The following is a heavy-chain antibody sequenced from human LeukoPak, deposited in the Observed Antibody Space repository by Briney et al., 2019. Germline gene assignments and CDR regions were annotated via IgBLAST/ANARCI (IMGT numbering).Heavy chain of an antibody. D-gene: IGHD3-22*01. V-gene: IGHV1-18*01. Sequence: GASVKVSCKTSGYTFTSDGISWVRQAPGQGLEWMGWIGTYKGNTNYAQMFQGRVTMTTDTSTSTAYMELKYLRSDDTAVYYCARTPGMVVVKTFYCMDVWGQGTTVTVSS. J-gene: IGHJ6*02. CDR2: IGTYKGNT. CDR1: GYTFTSDG. CDR3: ARTPGMVVVKTFYCMDV.